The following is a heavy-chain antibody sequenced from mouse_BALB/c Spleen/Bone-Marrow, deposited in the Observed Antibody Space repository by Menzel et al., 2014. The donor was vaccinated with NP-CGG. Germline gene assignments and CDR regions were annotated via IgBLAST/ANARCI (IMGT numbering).Heavy chain of an antibody. CDR3: ARKDYDEAWFAY. CDR1: GFSLSRYS. J-gene: IGHJ3*01. CDR2: IWGGGST. D-gene: IGHD2-4*01. Sequence: VQGVESGPGLVAPSQSLSITCTVSGFSLSRYSVHWVRQPPGKGLEWLGMIWGGGSTDYNSALKSRLSISKDNSKSQVFLKMNSLQSDDIAMYYCARKDYDEAWFAYRGQGTLVTVSA. V-gene: IGHV2-6-4*01.